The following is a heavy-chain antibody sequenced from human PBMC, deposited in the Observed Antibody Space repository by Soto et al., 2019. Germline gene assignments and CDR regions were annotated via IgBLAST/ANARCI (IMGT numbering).Heavy chain of an antibody. CDR1: GFSLRTTGVG. Sequence: QITLKESGPTLVEPTQTLTLTCTYSGFSLRTTGVGVGWIRQPPGKALEWLGIIYWNDDKRYSPSLKNRFTLPRDISKSQVVLTMTNMDPVDTATYYCAHTWGLPFDYWGQGTLVIVSS. V-gene: IGHV2-5*01. D-gene: IGHD3-16*01. CDR2: IYWNDDK. J-gene: IGHJ4*02. CDR3: AHTWGLPFDY.